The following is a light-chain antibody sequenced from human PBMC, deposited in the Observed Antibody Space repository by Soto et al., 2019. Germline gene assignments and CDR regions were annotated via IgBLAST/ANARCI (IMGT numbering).Light chain of an antibody. CDR2: KAS. V-gene: IGKV1-5*03. J-gene: IGKJ2*01. Sequence: DIQMTQSPSTLSASVGDRVTISCRASQSISSWLAWYQQKPGKAPKLLIYKASSLESGVPSRLSGSGSGTEFTLTISSLQPDDFATYYCQQYNSYWVTFGQGTKLEI. CDR1: QSISSW. CDR3: QQYNSYWVT.